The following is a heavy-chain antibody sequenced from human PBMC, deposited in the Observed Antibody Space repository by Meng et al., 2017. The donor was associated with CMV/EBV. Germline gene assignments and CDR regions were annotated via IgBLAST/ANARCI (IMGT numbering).Heavy chain of an antibody. CDR2: IKASNGDT. V-gene: IGHV1-3*01. D-gene: IGHD2-2*02. J-gene: IGHJ4*02. CDR3: ARTRTYCASTSCYTGGYYFDY. Sequence: YTIHWVRQVPGQRLEGMGWIKASNGDTKRSQKFQGRSTITRDSAASKVYMELSSVRFEDTAVYYCARTRTYCASTSCYTGGYYFDYWGQGTLVTVSS. CDR1: YT.